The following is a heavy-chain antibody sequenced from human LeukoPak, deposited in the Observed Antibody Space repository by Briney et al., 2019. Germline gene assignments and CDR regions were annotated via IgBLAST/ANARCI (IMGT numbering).Heavy chain of an antibody. V-gene: IGHV3-30*02. CDR3: GPLIGGY. Sequence: PGGSLRLSCAASGFSFSTSGMHWVRQAPGKGLEWVAFIRYDDSDKYYADSVRGRFTISRDNSKNTLYLQMHSLRPEDTAVYYCGPLIGGYRGQGARVTVSS. CDR2: IRYDDSDK. CDR1: GFSFSTSG. D-gene: IGHD2-21*01. J-gene: IGHJ4*02.